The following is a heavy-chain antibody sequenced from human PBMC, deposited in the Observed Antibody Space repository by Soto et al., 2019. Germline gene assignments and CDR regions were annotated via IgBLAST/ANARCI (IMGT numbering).Heavy chain of an antibody. J-gene: IGHJ4*02. CDR2: IYPGDSDT. CDR3: VRLGYCSGGSCYGNFDY. Sequence: PGESLKISCKGSGYSFTSYWIGWVRQMPGKGLEWMGIIYPGDSDTRYSPSFQGQVTISADKSISTAYLQWSSLKASDTAMYYCVRLGYCSGGSCYGNFDYWGQGTLVTVSS. D-gene: IGHD2-15*01. V-gene: IGHV5-51*01. CDR1: GYSFTSYW.